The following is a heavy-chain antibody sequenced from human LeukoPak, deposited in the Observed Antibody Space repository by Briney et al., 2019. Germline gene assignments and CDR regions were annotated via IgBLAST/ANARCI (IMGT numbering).Heavy chain of an antibody. V-gene: IGHV1-18*01. J-gene: IGHJ6*02. Sequence: GASVKVSCKASGYTFTSYGISWVRQAPGQGLEWMGWISAYNGNTNYAQKLQGRVTMTTDTSTSTAYMELSRLRSDDTAVYYCARDDSYGPYYYYYGMDVWGQGTTVTVSS. CDR2: ISAYNGNT. CDR1: GYTFTSYG. D-gene: IGHD5-18*01. CDR3: ARDDSYGPYYYYYGMDV.